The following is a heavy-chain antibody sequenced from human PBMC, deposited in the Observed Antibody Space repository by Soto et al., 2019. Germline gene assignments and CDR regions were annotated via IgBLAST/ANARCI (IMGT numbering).Heavy chain of an antibody. CDR1: GYTFTSYG. CDR3: ARGNHIVLVPAAMDLDY. J-gene: IGHJ4*02. Sequence: ASVKVSCKASGYTFTSYGISWVRQAPGQGLEWMGWISAYNGNTNYAQKLQGRVTMTTDTSTSTAYMELSRLRSDDTAVYYCARGNHIVLVPAAMDLDYWGQGTLVTVSS. V-gene: IGHV1-18*01. D-gene: IGHD2-2*01. CDR2: ISAYNGNT.